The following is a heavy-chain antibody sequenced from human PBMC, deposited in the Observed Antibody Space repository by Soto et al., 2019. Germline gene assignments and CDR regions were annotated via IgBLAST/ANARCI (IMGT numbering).Heavy chain of an antibody. CDR3: LRDGSSGWHFDS. CDR2: IMQDGSQK. V-gene: IGHV3-7*01. CDR1: GFTFSAYW. J-gene: IGHJ4*02. Sequence: GGSLRLSCEASGFTFSAYWMSWVRQAPGKGLEWVANIMQDGSQKYLVDSVKGRFTISRDNAENSLYLQMNSLRAEDTAVYYCLRDGSSGWHFDSWGQGTLVTVSS. D-gene: IGHD6-19*01.